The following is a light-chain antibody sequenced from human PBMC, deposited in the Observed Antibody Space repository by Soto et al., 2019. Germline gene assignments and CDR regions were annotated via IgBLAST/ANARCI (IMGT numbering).Light chain of an antibody. CDR2: DAS. V-gene: IGKV1-5*01. J-gene: IGKJ1*01. Sequence: DIQMTQSPSTLSASVGDRVTITCRASQSISKWLAWYQQKPGKAPKVLIFDASILESGVPSRFSGSGSGTEFTLTISSLPPDDFATYYCQQYNDYFTWTFGQGTKVEIK. CDR1: QSISKW. CDR3: QQYNDYFTWT.